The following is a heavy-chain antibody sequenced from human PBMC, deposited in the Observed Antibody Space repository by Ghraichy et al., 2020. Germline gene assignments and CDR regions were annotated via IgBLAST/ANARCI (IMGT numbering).Heavy chain of an antibody. CDR1: GFTFSSYW. CDR3: ARNPRDKLMVYARSFDY. Sequence: GGSLRLSCAASGFTFSSYWIHWVRQAPGKGLVWVSRINSDGSSTSYADSVKGRFTISRDNAKNTLYLQMNSLRAEDTAVYYCARNPRDKLMVYARSFDYWGQGTLVTVSS. V-gene: IGHV3-74*01. J-gene: IGHJ4*02. CDR2: INSDGSST. D-gene: IGHD2-8*01.